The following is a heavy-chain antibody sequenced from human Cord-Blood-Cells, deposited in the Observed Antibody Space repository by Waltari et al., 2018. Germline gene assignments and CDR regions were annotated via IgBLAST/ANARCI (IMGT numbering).Heavy chain of an antibody. Sequence: QVQLQQWGAGLLKPSETLSLPCAVYGGSFSGYYWSWIRPPPGKGLEWIGEINHSGSTNYNPSLKSRVTISVDTSKNQFSLKLSSVTAADTAVYYCARRYYDFWSGYQDGMDVWGQGTTVTVSS. D-gene: IGHD3-3*01. V-gene: IGHV4-34*01. CDR1: GGSFSGYY. J-gene: IGHJ6*02. CDR2: INHSGST. CDR3: ARRYYDFWSGYQDGMDV.